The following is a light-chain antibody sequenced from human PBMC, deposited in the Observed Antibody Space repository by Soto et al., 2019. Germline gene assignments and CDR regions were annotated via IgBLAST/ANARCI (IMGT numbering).Light chain of an antibody. CDR2: DXX. J-gene: IGLJ2*01. CDR3: SSYTSSSTLVV. V-gene: IGLV2-14*01. Sequence: QSALTQPASVSGSPGQSITISCTGTSSDVGGYNYVSWYQQHPGKAPKLMIYDXXXXXXXXXXXXXXSKSGNTASLTISGXXXEDEXXXYCSSYTSSSTLVVFGGGTKLTVL. CDR1: SSDVGGYNY.